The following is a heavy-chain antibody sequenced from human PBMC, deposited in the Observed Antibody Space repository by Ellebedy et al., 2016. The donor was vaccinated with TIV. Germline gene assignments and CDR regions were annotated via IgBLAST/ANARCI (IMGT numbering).Heavy chain of an antibody. D-gene: IGHD6-6*01. Sequence: GGSLRLSCAASGFTFRSYWMHWVRQVPGTGLVWASRISPDGISTAYADSVKGRFTISRDNAKNTLSLQMNSLRAGDTAVYYCARMLSYTSSSFSSFDSWGQGTLVTVSS. V-gene: IGHV3-74*01. CDR3: ARMLSYTSSSFSSFDS. CDR1: GFTFRSYW. CDR2: ISPDGIST. J-gene: IGHJ4*02.